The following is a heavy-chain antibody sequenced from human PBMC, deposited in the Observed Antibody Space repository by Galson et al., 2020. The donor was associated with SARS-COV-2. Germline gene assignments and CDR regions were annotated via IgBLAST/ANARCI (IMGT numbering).Heavy chain of an antibody. V-gene: IGHV3-30-3*01. Sequence: TGGSLRLSCAASGFTFSSYAMHWVRQAPAKGLEWVAVISYDGSNKYYADSVNGRFTISRDNSKNTLYLQMNSLRAEDTAVYYCARDSGTLNDYWGQVTLVTVSS. CDR2: ISYDGSNK. CDR3: ARDSGTLNDY. CDR1: GFTFSSYA. J-gene: IGHJ4*02. D-gene: IGHD1-26*01.